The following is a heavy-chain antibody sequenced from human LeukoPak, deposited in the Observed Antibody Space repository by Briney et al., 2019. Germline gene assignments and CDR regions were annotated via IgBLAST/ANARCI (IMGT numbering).Heavy chain of an antibody. J-gene: IGHJ4*02. CDR1: GYTFTGYY. V-gene: IGHV1-2*02. CDR3: ARILTTVTTMDY. D-gene: IGHD4-17*01. Sequence: AASVKVSCKASGYTFTGYYMHWVRQAPGQGLEWMGWINPNSGGTNYAQKFQGRVTMTRDTSISTAYMELSRLRSDDTAMYYCARILTTVTTMDYWGQGTLVTVSS. CDR2: INPNSGGT.